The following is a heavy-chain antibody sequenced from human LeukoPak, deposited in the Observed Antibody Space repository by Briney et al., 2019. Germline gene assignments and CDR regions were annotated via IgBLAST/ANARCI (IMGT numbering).Heavy chain of an antibody. V-gene: IGHV1-69*05. Sequence: ASVKVSCKASGGTFSSYAISWVRQAPGQGLEWVGRIIPIFGTANYAQKFQGRVTITTDESTSTAYMELSALRSEDTAVYYCARGYDDYVWRSYRSKKDDAFDIWGQGKMVTVSS. CDR1: GGTFSSYA. D-gene: IGHD3-16*02. CDR2: IIPIFGTA. J-gene: IGHJ3*02. CDR3: ARGYDDYVWRSYRSKKDDAFDI.